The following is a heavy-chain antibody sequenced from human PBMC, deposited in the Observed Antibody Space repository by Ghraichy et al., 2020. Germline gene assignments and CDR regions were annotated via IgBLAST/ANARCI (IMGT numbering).Heavy chain of an antibody. D-gene: IGHD1-20*01. CDR3: ARGSGYNWKLRSRWFDP. CDR1: GGSFSGYY. J-gene: IGHJ5*02. Sequence: SETLSLTCAVYGGSFSGYYWSWIRQPPGKGLEWIGEINHSGSTNYNPSLKSRVTISVDTSKNQFSLKLSSVTAADTAVYYCARGSGYNWKLRSRWFDPWGQGILVTVSS. V-gene: IGHV4-34*01. CDR2: INHSGST.